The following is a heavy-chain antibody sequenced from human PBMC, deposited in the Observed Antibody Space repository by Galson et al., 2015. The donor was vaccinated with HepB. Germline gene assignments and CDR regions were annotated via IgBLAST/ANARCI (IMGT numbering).Heavy chain of an antibody. CDR1: EFTVSSNY. J-gene: IGHJ4*02. CDR3: ARGPYSSGWYGLDY. Sequence: SLRLSCAVSEFTVSSNYMSWVRQAPGKGLEWVSLIYSGGSTNYADSVKGRFTISRDTSKNTLYLQMNSLRAEDTAVYYCARGPYSSGWYGLDYWGQGTLVTVSS. D-gene: IGHD6-19*01. V-gene: IGHV3-53*01. CDR2: IYSGGST.